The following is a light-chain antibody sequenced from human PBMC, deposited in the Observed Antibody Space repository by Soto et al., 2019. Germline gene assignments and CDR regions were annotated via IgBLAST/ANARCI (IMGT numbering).Light chain of an antibody. CDR1: SGYISGYNY. J-gene: IGLJ1*01. V-gene: IGLV2-14*01. CDR2: DVS. CDR3: SSYTSSSTPYV. Sequence: QSVVGNPASVSGPLEQALYISPPGTSGYISGYNYVSWYQQQPGKAYKLMIYDVSNRPSGVSNRFSGSKSGNTASLTISGLQPEDEADYYCSSYTSSSTPYVFGTGTKVTVL.